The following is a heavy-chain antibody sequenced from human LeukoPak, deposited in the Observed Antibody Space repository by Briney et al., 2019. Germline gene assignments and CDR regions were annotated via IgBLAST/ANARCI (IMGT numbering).Heavy chain of an antibody. CDR3: ARERSSDAFDI. CDR1: GGSLINYY. V-gene: IGHV4-59*01. Sequence: SETLSLTCTVSGGSLINYYWGWIRQPPGKGLEWIGYMYYTGSTSYNPSLKSRVTISVDTSKNQFTLKLSSVTAADTAVYYCARERSSDAFDIWGQGTMVTVSS. J-gene: IGHJ3*02. CDR2: MYYTGST.